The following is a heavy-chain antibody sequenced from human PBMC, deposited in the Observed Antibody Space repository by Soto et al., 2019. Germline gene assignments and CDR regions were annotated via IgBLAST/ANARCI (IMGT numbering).Heavy chain of an antibody. CDR2: ISRNSGII. CDR1: GFTFDDYA. D-gene: IGHD2-21*02. Sequence: GASLRLSCAASGFTFDDYAMHWVRQAPGKGLEWVSGISRNSGIIGYADSVNGRFTISRENAKNSLYLQMNSRRAEDTALYYCAKSPSKYCGGDCYLSNWGQGTLVTVSS. CDR3: AKSPSKYCGGDCYLSN. V-gene: IGHV3-9*01. J-gene: IGHJ4*02.